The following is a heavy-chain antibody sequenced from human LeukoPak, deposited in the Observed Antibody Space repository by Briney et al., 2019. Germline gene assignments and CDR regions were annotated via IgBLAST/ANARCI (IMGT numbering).Heavy chain of an antibody. CDR2: ISYDGSNK. J-gene: IGHJ4*02. Sequence: PGGSLRLSCAASGFTFSSYAMHWVRQAPGKGLEWVAVISYDGSNKYYADSVKGRFTISRDNSKNTLYLQMNSLRAEDTAVYYCARPSSGWSNHYYFDYWGQGTLVTVSS. CDR1: GFTFSSYA. V-gene: IGHV3-30-3*01. D-gene: IGHD6-19*01. CDR3: ARPSSGWSNHYYFDY.